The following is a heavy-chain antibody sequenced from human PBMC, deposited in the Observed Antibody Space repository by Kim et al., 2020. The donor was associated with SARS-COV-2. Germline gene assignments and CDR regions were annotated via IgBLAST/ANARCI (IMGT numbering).Heavy chain of an antibody. CDR1: GGSISSYY. V-gene: IGHV4-59*13. CDR2: IYYSGST. J-gene: IGHJ6*02. Sequence: SETLSLTCTVSGGSISSYYWRWIRQPPGKGLEWIGYIYYSGSTNYNPSLKSRVTISVDTSKNQFSLKLNSVTAADTAVYYCARDLAVVAGYYYYGMDLWGQGTTVTVSS. D-gene: IGHD6-19*01. CDR3: ARDLAVVAGYYYYGMDL.